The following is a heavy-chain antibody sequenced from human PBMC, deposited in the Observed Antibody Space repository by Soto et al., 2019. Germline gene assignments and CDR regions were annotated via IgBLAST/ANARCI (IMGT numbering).Heavy chain of an antibody. CDR1: GGSISSYY. CDR2: IYYSGST. J-gene: IGHJ5*02. D-gene: IGHD3-22*01. Sequence: SETLSLTCTVSGGSISSYYWGWIRQPPGKGLEWIGSIYYSGSTYYNPSLKSRVTISVDTSKNQFSLKLSSVTAADTAVYYCARHVRHYYDSSGYVNWFDPWGQGTLVTVSS. CDR3: ARHVRHYYDSSGYVNWFDP. V-gene: IGHV4-39*01.